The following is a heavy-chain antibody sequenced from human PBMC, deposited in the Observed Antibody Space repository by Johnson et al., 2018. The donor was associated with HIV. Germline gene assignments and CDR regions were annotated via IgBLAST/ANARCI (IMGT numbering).Heavy chain of an antibody. D-gene: IGHD3-16*01. CDR1: GFTVSSNH. Sequence: EVQLVESGGGLVQPGGSLRLSCVASGFTVSSNHMTWVRQAPGKGLEWVSVIYSGGSTDYADSLKGQFTISRDNSKNTLYLQMNSLRAEDTAVYYCARGRGPRGAFDIWGQGTMVTVSS. CDR3: ARGRGPRGAFDI. J-gene: IGHJ3*02. V-gene: IGHV3-66*02. CDR2: IYSGGST.